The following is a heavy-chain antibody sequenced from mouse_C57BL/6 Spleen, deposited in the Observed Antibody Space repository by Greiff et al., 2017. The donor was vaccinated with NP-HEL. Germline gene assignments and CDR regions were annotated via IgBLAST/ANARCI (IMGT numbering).Heavy chain of an antibody. Sequence: EVQLQESGPVLVKPGASVKMSCKASGYTFTAYYMNWVKQSHGKSLEWIGVINPYNGGTSYNQKFKCKATLTVDKCSSTVYMELNSLTSEDSAVYYSARRGNYYAMDYGGQGTSVTVSS. D-gene: IGHD2-1*01. CDR3: ARRGNYYAMDY. J-gene: IGHJ4*01. CDR1: GYTFTAYY. V-gene: IGHV1-19*01. CDR2: INPYNGGT.